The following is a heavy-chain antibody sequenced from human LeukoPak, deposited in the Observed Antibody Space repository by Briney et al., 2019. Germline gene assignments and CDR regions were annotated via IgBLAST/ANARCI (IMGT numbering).Heavy chain of an antibody. CDR3: ARPADVGFDY. CDR2: IYYSGST. V-gene: IGHV4-39*01. CDR1: GGSISSSSYY. Sequence: SETLSLTCTVSGGSISSSSYYWGWIRQPPGKGLEWIGSIYYSGSTYYNPSLKSRVTISVDTSKNQLSLKLSSVTAADTAVYYCARPADVGFDYWGQGTLVTVSS. D-gene: IGHD1-26*01. J-gene: IGHJ4*02.